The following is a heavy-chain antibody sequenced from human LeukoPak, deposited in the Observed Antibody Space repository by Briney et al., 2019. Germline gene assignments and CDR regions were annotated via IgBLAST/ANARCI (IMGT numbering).Heavy chain of an antibody. D-gene: IGHD1-26*01. J-gene: IGHJ4*02. Sequence: ASVQVSCKASGYTFTGYYMHWVRQAPGQGLAWIGSVNPNSGGTNYAQKFQGSVTMTRDTSISTAYMELSSLRSDDTAVYYCARSGVIVGATITFDYWGQGTLVTVSS. CDR3: ARSGVIVGATITFDY. V-gene: IGHV1-2*02. CDR2: VNPNSGGT. CDR1: GYTFTGYY.